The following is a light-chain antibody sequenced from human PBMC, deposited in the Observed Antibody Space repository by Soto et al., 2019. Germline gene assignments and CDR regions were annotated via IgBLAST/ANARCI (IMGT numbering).Light chain of an antibody. CDR1: QSVSNTY. V-gene: IGKV3-20*01. CDR2: GAS. CDR3: QQYGTSPWT. Sequence: EIVLTQSPGTLSLSPGERATLSCRASQSVSNTYLAWYQQKPGQPPRLLIYGASSRATGIPDRFSGSGSGTDFTLTISRLEPEDFAVYYCQQYGTSPWTFGQGTKVEIK. J-gene: IGKJ1*01.